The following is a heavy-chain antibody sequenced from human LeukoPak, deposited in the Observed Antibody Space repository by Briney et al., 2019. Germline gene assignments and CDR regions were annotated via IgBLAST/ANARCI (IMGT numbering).Heavy chain of an antibody. J-gene: IGHJ3*01. D-gene: IGHD6-6*01. V-gene: IGHV3-7*03. Sequence: TGRSLRLSCAVSGFTFSGFWMSWSRQAPGKGLEWVASINSDGSEGYYADVVKGRFTISRDNAKNSLYLQINSLRAEDTAVYYCARSSYSSSSSVWGQGTMVTVSS. CDR3: ARSSYSSSSSV. CDR2: INSDGSEG. CDR1: GFTFSGFW.